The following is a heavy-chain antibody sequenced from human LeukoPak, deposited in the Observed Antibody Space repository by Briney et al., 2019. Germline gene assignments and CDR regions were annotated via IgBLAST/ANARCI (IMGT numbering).Heavy chain of an antibody. V-gene: IGHV4-39*01. J-gene: IGHJ4*02. CDR1: GGSISSSRYY. D-gene: IGHD3-22*01. Sequence: PSETLSLTCTISGGSISSSRYYWGWIRQPPGKGLEWIGSIYYSGSTYYNPSLKSRVTISLDTSKNQFSLKLSSVTAADTAVYYCARSLLIYDSSGYGYWGQGTLVTVSS. CDR2: IYYSGST. CDR3: ARSLLIYDSSGYGY.